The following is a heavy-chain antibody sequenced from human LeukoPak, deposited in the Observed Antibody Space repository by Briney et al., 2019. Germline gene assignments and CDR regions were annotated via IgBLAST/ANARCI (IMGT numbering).Heavy chain of an antibody. V-gene: IGHV4-39*07. CDR3: ARLFAAARRFDP. D-gene: IGHD6-6*01. CDR1: GGSISSSSYY. Sequence: SETLSLTCTVSGGSISSSSYYWGWIRQPPGKGLEWIGSIYYSGSTYYNPSLKSRVTISVDTSKNQFSLKLSSVTAADTAVYYCARLFAAARRFDPWGQGTLVTVSS. CDR2: IYYSGST. J-gene: IGHJ5*02.